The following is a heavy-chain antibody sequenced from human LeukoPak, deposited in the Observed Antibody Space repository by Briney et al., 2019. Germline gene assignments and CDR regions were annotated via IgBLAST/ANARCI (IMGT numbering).Heavy chain of an antibody. D-gene: IGHD3-10*01. CDR1: GYSFTSYW. V-gene: IGHV5-10-1*01. Sequence: PGESLKISCKGSGYSFTSYWISWVRQMPGKGLEWMGRIDPSDSYTNYSPSFQGHVTISADKSISTAYLQWSSLKASDTAMYYCARDYYGSGSYYNARDYWGQGTLVTVSS. J-gene: IGHJ4*02. CDR2: IDPSDSYT. CDR3: ARDYYGSGSYYNARDY.